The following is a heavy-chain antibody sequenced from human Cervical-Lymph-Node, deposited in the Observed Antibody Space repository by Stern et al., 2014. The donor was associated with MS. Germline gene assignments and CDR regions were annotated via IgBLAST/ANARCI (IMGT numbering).Heavy chain of an antibody. V-gene: IGHV1-18*01. CDR2: VSNYNGGT. CDR3: ARDRWGSHDIGGTYYRY. J-gene: IGHJ4*02. Sequence: DQLVETGAEVKKPGASVKVSCETSGYTLTSYCISWIRQVPGKGLEWMGWVSNYNGGTNFSQKFKGRVTMTTQSYTSRVYMDLGSLRSDDTAVYFCARDRWGSHDIGGTYYRYWGQGTPIIVSS. CDR1: GYTLTSYC. D-gene: IGHD3-10*01.